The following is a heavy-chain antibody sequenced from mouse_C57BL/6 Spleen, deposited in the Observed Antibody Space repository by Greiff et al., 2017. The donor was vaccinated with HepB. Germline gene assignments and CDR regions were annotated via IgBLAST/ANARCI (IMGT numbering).Heavy chain of an antibody. Sequence: EVKLMESGGGLVKPGGSLKLSCAASGFTFSSYAISWVRQTPEKRLEWVATISDGGSYTYYPDNVKGRFTISRDNAKNNLYLQMSHLKSEDTAMYYCAREGLRGDAMDYWGQGTSVTVSS. J-gene: IGHJ4*01. CDR2: ISDGGSYT. V-gene: IGHV5-4*01. CDR3: AREGLRGDAMDY. CDR1: GFTFSSYA. D-gene: IGHD1-1*01.